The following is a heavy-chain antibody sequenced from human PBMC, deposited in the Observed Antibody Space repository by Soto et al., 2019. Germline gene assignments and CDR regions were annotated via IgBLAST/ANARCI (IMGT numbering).Heavy chain of an antibody. Sequence: QVQLVQSGAEVKKPGSSVKVSCRASGVSFTDHGISWLRQAPGQGLEWIGGFTPKFGTANYAPKFQGRVSITADESKTTAPVTLSSLRPEYTAVYFCARGVVSGFEHWYFDLWGRGTLITVSS. J-gene: IGHJ2*01. V-gene: IGHV1-69*01. CDR1: GVSFTDHG. CDR3: ARGVVSGFEHWYFDL. D-gene: IGHD5-12*01. CDR2: FTPKFGTA.